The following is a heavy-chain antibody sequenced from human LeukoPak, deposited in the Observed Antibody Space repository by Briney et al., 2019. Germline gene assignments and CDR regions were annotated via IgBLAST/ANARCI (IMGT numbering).Heavy chain of an antibody. CDR1: GFTVSSSY. CDR3: ARGDSSSWYYFDY. V-gene: IGHV3-66*01. Sequence: GGSLRLSCAASGFTVSSSYMSWVRQAPGKGLEWVSIIYSGGGTHYVDSVKGRFTISRDSSKNTLYLQMNSLRAEDTAVYYCARGDSSSWYYFDYWGQGTLVTVSS. CDR2: IYSGGGT. D-gene: IGHD6-13*01. J-gene: IGHJ4*02.